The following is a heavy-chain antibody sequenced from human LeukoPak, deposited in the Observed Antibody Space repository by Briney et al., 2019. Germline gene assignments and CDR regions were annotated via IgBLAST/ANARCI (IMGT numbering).Heavy chain of an antibody. V-gene: IGHV3-7*01. Sequence: GGSLRLSCAVSGFTFRDSWMTWVRQAPGKGLEWVANINQDESEKYYVDSVKGRSTISRDNGKDSLFLQMNSLRAEDTAVYFCARGHYGMDVWGQGTTVIVSS. CDR1: GFTFRDSW. J-gene: IGHJ6*02. CDR2: INQDESEK. CDR3: ARGHYGMDV.